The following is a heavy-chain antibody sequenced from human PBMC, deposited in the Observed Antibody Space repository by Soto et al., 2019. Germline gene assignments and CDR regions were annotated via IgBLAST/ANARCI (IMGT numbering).Heavy chain of an antibody. CDR1: GGSISNYY. CDR2: INYSGST. CDR3: ARGPLYMVRGVIALYYFDY. J-gene: IGHJ4*02. D-gene: IGHD3-10*01. V-gene: IGHV4-59*12. Sequence: SEALSLTCTVSGGSISNYYWSWIRQPPGKGLEWIGYINYSGSTNYNPSLKSRVTISVDTSKNQFSLKLSSVTAADTAVYYCARGPLYMVRGVIALYYFDYWGQGTLVTVSS.